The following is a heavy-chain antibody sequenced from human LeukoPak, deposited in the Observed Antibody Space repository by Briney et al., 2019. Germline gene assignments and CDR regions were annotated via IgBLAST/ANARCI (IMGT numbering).Heavy chain of an antibody. V-gene: IGHV3-30*04. CDR1: GFTFSSYA. D-gene: IGHD1-1*01. CDR2: TSYDGRNK. Sequence: GGSLRLSCAASGFTFSSYAMHWVRQAPGKGLEWITVTSYDGRNKYYADSVKGRFTISRDNSKNTLYLQMNSLRPEDTAVYYCARDQKKNDYYYYGMDVWGQGTTVIVSS. J-gene: IGHJ6*02. CDR3: ARDQKKNDYYYYGMDV.